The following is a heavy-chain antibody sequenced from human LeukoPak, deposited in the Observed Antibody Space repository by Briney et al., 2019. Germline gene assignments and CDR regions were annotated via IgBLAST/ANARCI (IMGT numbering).Heavy chain of an antibody. Sequence: GGSLRLSCAASGFPFDNYAMNWVRQAPGKGLEWVSSISESGDTTHYADSVKGRFTTSRDNSQNTLFLQMNSLRAEDTALYYCAKQWVDCWGQGTLVTVSS. CDR2: ISESGDTT. V-gene: IGHV3-23*01. D-gene: IGHD2-8*01. CDR1: GFPFDNYA. J-gene: IGHJ4*02. CDR3: AKQWVDC.